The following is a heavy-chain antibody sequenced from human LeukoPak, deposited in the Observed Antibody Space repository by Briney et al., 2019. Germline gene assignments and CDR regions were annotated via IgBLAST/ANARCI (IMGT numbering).Heavy chain of an antibody. Sequence: SGGSLRLSCAASGFTFSSYDMHWVRHATGKGLEWVSAIGTAGDTYYPGSVKGRFTISRENAKNSLYLQMNSLRAGDTAVYYCARVDYGDASGAFDIWGQGTMVTVSS. J-gene: IGHJ3*02. CDR2: IGTAGDT. D-gene: IGHD4-17*01. CDR3: ARVDYGDASGAFDI. V-gene: IGHV3-13*01. CDR1: GFTFSSYD.